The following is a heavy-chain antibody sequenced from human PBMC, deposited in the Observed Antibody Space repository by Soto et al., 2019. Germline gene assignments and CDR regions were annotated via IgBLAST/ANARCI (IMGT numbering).Heavy chain of an antibody. Sequence: EVQLVESGGGLVQPGGSLSLSCAASGFTFSNYWMTWVRQAPGKGLEWVANIKQDGSEKYYVDSVKGRSTISRDNAKNSVYLHMDILRVEDTAVYYCARVEGGYYGSGSYGFDYWGQGSLVTVSS. CDR3: ARVEGGYYGSGSYGFDY. CDR2: IKQDGSEK. V-gene: IGHV3-7*01. CDR1: GFTFSNYW. J-gene: IGHJ4*02. D-gene: IGHD3-10*01.